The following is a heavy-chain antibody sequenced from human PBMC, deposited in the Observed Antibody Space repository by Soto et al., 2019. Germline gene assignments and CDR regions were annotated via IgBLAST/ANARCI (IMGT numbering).Heavy chain of an antibody. CDR3: ARDPGVVPAAMAFDY. CDR1: GFTFSSYG. D-gene: IGHD2-2*01. J-gene: IGHJ4*02. Sequence: GGSLRLSCAASGFTFSSYGMHWVRQAPGKGLEWVAVIWYDGSNKYYADSVKGRFTISRDNSKNTLYLQMNSLRAEDTAVYYCARDPGVVPAAMAFDYWGQGTLVTVS. V-gene: IGHV3-33*01. CDR2: IWYDGSNK.